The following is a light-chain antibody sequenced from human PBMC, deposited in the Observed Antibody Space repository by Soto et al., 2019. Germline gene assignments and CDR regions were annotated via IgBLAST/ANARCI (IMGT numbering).Light chain of an antibody. Sequence: QSALAQPSSVSGSPGQSITISCTGTSTDVGGYNYVSWYQHHPGKCPKLIIYEVNNRPSGVSDRFSGSKSGNKASLTISKLEAEDESDYYCGSYTSTDTPFVFGTGTKVTVL. CDR2: EVN. CDR3: GSYTSTDTPFV. V-gene: IGLV2-14*01. J-gene: IGLJ1*01. CDR1: STDVGGYNY.